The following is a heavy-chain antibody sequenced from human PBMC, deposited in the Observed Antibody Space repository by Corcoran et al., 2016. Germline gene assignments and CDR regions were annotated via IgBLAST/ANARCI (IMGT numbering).Heavy chain of an antibody. Sequence: QVQLVESGGGVVQPGRSLRLSCAASGFTFSSYGMHWVRQAPGKGLEWVAVIWYDGSNKYYADSVKGGFTISRDNSKNTLYLQMNSLRAEDTAVYYCARFYDYVWGSYRWDYGMDVWGQGTTVTVSS. CDR1: GFTFSSYG. D-gene: IGHD3-16*02. CDR2: IWYDGSNK. J-gene: IGHJ6*02. V-gene: IGHV3-33*01. CDR3: ARFYDYVWGSYRWDYGMDV.